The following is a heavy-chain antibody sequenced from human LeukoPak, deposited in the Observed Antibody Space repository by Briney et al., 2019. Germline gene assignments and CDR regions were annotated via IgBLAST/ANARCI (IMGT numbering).Heavy chain of an antibody. CDR2: ITGSGGTT. CDR1: GFTFRNYA. D-gene: IGHD4-17*01. J-gene: IGHJ1*01. CDR3: GKDPNGDYVGALDFQR. Sequence: SGGSLRLSCAASGFTFRNYAVVWVRQAPGKGLEWVSAITGSGGTTYYADSVRGRFTIYRDDSKNTLYLQMNSLRGEDTAVYYCGKDPNGDYVGALDFQRWGQGTLVTVSS. V-gene: IGHV3-23*01.